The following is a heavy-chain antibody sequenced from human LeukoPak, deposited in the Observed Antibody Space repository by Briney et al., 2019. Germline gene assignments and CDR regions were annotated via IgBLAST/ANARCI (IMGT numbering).Heavy chain of an antibody. D-gene: IGHD3-16*02. V-gene: IGHV4-34*01. CDR1: GGSFSGYY. J-gene: IGHJ3*02. CDR2: INHSGST. CDR3: ARSNYVWGSYRPRQSAAFDI. Sequence: PLETLALTCAVYGGSFSGYYWSWIRQPPGKGLEWIGEINHSGSTNYNPSLKSRVTMSVDTSENQFSLKLSSVTAADTAVYYCARSNYVWGSYRPRQSAAFDIWGQGTMVTVSS.